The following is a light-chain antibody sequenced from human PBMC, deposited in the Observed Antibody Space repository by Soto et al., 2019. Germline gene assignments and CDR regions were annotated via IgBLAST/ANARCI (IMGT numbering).Light chain of an antibody. CDR1: NSNIGSFA. V-gene: IGLV1-44*01. CDR2: STN. Sequence: QSVLSQPPSASGTPGQRVTISCSGSNSNIGSFAVSWFQQLPGTAPKVLIFSTNQRPSGVPDRFSGSKSGTSASLAISGLQSEDEADYYCAAWDDRLKNGVFGGGTKVNVL. J-gene: IGLJ3*02. CDR3: AAWDDRLKNGV.